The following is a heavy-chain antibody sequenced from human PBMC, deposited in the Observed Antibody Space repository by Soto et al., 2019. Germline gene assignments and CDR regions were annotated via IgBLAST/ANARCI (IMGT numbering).Heavy chain of an antibody. J-gene: IGHJ5*02. D-gene: IGHD5-18*01. CDR2: TYYRSKWYN. CDR3: AGAVDTAMVTITAWCDX. CDR1: GDSVSSNSAA. Sequence: SQSLSLNCAISGDSVSSNSAAWNWIRQSPSRGLECVGSTYYRSKWYNDYAISVKSRITINPEKSKNQFSLQLNSVTPEDTAVYYCAGAVDTAMVTITAWCDXWGQGTMVTVSX. V-gene: IGHV6-1*01.